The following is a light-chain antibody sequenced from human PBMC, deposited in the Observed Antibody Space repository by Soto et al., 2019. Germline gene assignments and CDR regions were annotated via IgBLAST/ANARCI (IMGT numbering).Light chain of an antibody. J-gene: IGLJ6*01. CDR2: EVT. V-gene: IGLV2-14*01. CDR3: SSYSRTNTLV. CDR1: SSDVGDYPY. Sequence: QPVLTQPASVSGSPGQSITISCTGTSSDVGDYPYVSWYQQHPGKVPKLIIYEVTNRPSGVSGRFSGSKSENTASLTISGLQAEDEADYYCSSYSRTNTLVFGSGTKLTVL.